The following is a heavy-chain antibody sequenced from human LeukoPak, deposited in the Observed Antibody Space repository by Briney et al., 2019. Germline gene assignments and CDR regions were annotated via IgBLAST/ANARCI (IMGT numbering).Heavy chain of an antibody. CDR1: GGSISSGDYY. Sequence: SETLALTCTVSGGSISSGDYYWSWIRQPPGKGVEWIGYIYYSGSTYYNPSLQSRVIISVDTSKNQFSLKLTSVTAADTAVYYCARALYSMTTVTTEYWFDYWGQGTLVTVSS. D-gene: IGHD4-17*01. CDR2: IYYSGST. V-gene: IGHV4-30-4*01. CDR3: ARALYSMTTVTTEYWFDY. J-gene: IGHJ4*02.